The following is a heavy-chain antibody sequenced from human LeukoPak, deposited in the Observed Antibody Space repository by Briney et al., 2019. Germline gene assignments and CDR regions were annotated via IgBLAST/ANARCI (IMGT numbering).Heavy chain of an antibody. CDR3: ARDLGSSLSPGY. J-gene: IGHJ4*02. CDR1: GGSVSSGSYY. Sequence: SETLSLTCTVSGGSVSSGSYYWSWIRQPAGKGLEWVGRIYTSGSTNYSPSLKSRVTISVDTSKDQFSLKLSSVTAADTAVYYCARDLGSSLSPGYWGQGTLVTVSS. D-gene: IGHD6-6*01. V-gene: IGHV4-61*02. CDR2: IYTSGST.